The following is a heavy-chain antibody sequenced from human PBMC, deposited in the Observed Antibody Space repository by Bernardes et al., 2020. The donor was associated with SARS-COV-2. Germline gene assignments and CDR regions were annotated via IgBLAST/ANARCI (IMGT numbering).Heavy chain of an antibody. CDR3: AKEVPANDY. D-gene: IGHD2-2*01. Sequence: GGSLRLSCEVSGFTFSISAISWVRKAPGKGLEWVSGISISGGSTYYADSVKGRFTISRDNSKNTLYMQMNSLRAEDTAIYYCAKEVPANDYWGQGTLVTVSS. V-gene: IGHV3-23*01. CDR1: GFTFSISA. J-gene: IGHJ4*02. CDR2: ISISGGST.